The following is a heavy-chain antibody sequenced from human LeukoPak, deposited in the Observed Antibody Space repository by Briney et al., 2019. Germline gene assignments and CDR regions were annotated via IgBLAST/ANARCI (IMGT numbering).Heavy chain of an antibody. D-gene: IGHD2-15*01. CDR3: EMDDIVVVVAARPSRFDP. Sequence: GGSLRLSRAPSGFTFSSYAMSGVRQPPGKGLEGVAVINGSDGSTYYRYYVKPQFTISRDNSNNTQYMQMNVLIAEDTAVDYCEMDDIVVVVAARPSRFDPWGQGTLVTVSS. V-gene: IGHV3-23*01. J-gene: IGHJ5*02. CDR1: GFTFSSYA. CDR2: INGSDGST.